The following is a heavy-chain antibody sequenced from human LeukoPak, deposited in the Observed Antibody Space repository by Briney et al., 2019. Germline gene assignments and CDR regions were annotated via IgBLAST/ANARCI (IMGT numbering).Heavy chain of an antibody. CDR2: IYHSGST. CDR1: GGSISSGGYS. Sequence: PSQTLSLTCAVSGGSISSGGYSWSWIRQPPGKGLEWIGYIYHSGSTYYNPSLKSRVTISVDRSKNQFSLKLSSVTAADTAMHYCARHGSYSPHFDYWGQGTLVTVSS. CDR3: ARHGSYSPHFDY. J-gene: IGHJ4*02. V-gene: IGHV4-30-2*01. D-gene: IGHD1-26*01.